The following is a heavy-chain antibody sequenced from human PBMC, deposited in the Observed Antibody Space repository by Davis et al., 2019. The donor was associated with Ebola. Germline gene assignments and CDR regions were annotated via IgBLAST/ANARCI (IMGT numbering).Heavy chain of an antibody. CDR1: GFTVSSNH. CDR3: ARGYYYYFPSHFDF. J-gene: IGHJ4*02. CDR2: INHTGNT. Sequence: ESLKISCAASGFTVSSNHMSWIRQLPGKGLEWIGEINHTGNTNYNPSLKSRVTISVDTSRDQFSLKLTSVTAADTAVYYCARGYYYYFPSHFDFWGQGSLVTVS. D-gene: IGHD2/OR15-2a*01. V-gene: IGHV4-34*01.